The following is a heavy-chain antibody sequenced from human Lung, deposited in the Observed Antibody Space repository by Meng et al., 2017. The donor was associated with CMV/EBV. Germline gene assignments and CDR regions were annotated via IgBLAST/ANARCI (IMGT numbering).Heavy chain of an antibody. Sequence: ESXKISXAASGFTFSNAWMSWVRQAPGKGLEWVGRIKSKTDGGTTDYAAPVKGRFTISRDDSKNTLYLQMNSLKTEDTAVYYCTTLTRGYSGDWGQGTLVXVSS. J-gene: IGHJ4*02. CDR1: GFTFSNAW. D-gene: IGHD1-26*01. CDR3: TTLTRGYSGD. V-gene: IGHV3-15*01. CDR2: IKSKTDGGTT.